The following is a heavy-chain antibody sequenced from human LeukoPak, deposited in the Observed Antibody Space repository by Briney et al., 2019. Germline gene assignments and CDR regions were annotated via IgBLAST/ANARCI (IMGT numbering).Heavy chain of an antibody. D-gene: IGHD3-10*01. V-gene: IGHV3-30*18. CDR1: GFTFSSYG. J-gene: IGHJ5*02. Sequence: PGRSLRLPCVASGFTFSSYGMHWVHQAPGKGLDWVTVISYDGSYKYYAESVKGRFTISRDNSKKTLYLQMNSLRAEDTAVYYCAKDHGSGSYHDPNWFDPWGQGTLVTVSS. CDR3: AKDHGSGSYHDPNWFDP. CDR2: ISYDGSYK.